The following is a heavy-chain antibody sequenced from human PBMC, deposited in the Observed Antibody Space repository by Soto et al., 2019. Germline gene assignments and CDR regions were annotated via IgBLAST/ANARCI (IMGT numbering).Heavy chain of an antibody. CDR1: GFTFSSYS. J-gene: IGHJ4*02. CDR2: ISSSSSYI. V-gene: IGHV3-21*01. D-gene: IGHD2-2*01. Sequence: GGSLRLSCAASGFTFSSYSMNWVGQAPGKGLEWVSSISSSSSYIYYADSVKGRFTISRDNSKNSLYLRMNSLRVEDTAVYYCARDDPRYCSGATCFPDYWGPGTLVTVSS. CDR3: ARDDPRYCSGATCFPDY.